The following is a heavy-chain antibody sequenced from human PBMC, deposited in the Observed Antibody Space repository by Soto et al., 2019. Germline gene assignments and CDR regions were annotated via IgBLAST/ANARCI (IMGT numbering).Heavy chain of an antibody. CDR1: GYTFTSYA. V-gene: IGHV1-3*05. D-gene: IGHD3-22*01. CDR2: INAGNGNT. Sequence: QVQLVQSGAEEKKPGASVKVSCKASGYTFTSYAMHWVRQAPGQRLEWMGWINAGNGNTKYSQKFQGRVTITRDTSACTAYMELSSLRSEDTGVYYWARGSGYYYLDDYWCQGTLVTVSS. J-gene: IGHJ4*02. CDR3: ARGSGYYYLDDY.